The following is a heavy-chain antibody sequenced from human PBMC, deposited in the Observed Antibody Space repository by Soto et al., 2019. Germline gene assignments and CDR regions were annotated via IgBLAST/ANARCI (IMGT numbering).Heavy chain of an antibody. CDR3: ARQAGRGYSGYDLSGGPPIYYYYDMDV. V-gene: IGHV4-39*01. CDR2: IYYSGST. D-gene: IGHD5-12*01. Sequence: QLQLQESGPGLVKPSETLSLTCTVSGGSISSSSYYWGWIRQPPWKGLEWIGSIYYSGSTSYNPSLKSRVTISVDTSKNQFSRKVRSVTAADTAVFYCARQAGRGYSGYDLSGGPPIYYYYDMDVWGQGTTVTVSS. J-gene: IGHJ6*02. CDR1: GGSISSSSYY.